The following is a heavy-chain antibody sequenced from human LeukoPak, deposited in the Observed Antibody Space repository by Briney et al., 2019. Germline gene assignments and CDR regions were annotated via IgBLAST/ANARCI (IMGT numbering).Heavy chain of an antibody. J-gene: IGHJ6*02. CDR2: INHSGST. Sequence: SETLSLTCAVYGGSFSGYYWSWIRQPPGKGLEWIGEINHSGSTNYNPSLKSRVTISVYTSKNQFSLKLSSVTAADTAVYYCARERYFDWLLRHSYYYYGMDVWGQGTTVTVSS. CDR3: ARERYFDWLLRHSYYYYGMDV. CDR1: GGSFSGYY. V-gene: IGHV4-34*01. D-gene: IGHD3-9*01.